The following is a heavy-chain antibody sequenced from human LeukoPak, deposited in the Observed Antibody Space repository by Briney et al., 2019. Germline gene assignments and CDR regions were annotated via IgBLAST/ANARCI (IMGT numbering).Heavy chain of an antibody. CDR1: GFTFSDYY. CDR2: ITSSASTI. CDR3: AREYCSSTSCYSYFDY. J-gene: IGHJ4*02. D-gene: IGHD2-2*02. Sequence: TGGPLRLSCAAPGFTFSDYYMIWFGKPPGRGLEGISYITSSASTIYYADSVKGRFTISRDNAENSLYLQMNSLRAEDTAVYYCAREYCSSTSCYSYFDYWGQGTLVTVSS. V-gene: IGHV3-11*01.